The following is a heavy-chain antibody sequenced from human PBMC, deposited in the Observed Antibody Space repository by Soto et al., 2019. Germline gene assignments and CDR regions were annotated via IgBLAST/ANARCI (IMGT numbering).Heavy chain of an antibody. CDR3: AKALKPTTVATMGGSSLLV. J-gene: IGHJ4*02. D-gene: IGHD4-17*01. CDR1: GFTFSSYA. CDR2: ISGSGGIT. V-gene: IGHV3-23*01. Sequence: GGSLRLSCAASGFTFSSYAMSWVRQAPGKGLEWVSAISGSGGITYYADSVKGRFTISRDNSKNTLYLQMNSLGAEDTAIYYCAKALKPTTVATMGGSSLLVWGQGTLVTVSS.